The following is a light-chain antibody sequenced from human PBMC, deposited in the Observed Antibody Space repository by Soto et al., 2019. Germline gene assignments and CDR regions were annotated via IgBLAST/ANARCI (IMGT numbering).Light chain of an antibody. CDR3: CSYAGTYTVL. Sequence: QSVLTQPRSVSGSPGQSVTISCTGTSSDVGGYNYVSWYQQHPGKAPKLMIYEVSKRPSGAPDRFSGSKSGNTASLTISGLQTEDEADYYCCSYAGTYTVLFGGGTKVTV. CDR2: EVS. J-gene: IGLJ2*01. CDR1: SSDVGGYNY. V-gene: IGLV2-11*01.